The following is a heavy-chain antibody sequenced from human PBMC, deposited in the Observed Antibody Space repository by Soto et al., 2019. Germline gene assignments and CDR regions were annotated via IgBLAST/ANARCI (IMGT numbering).Heavy chain of an antibody. CDR1: GFTFSSYG. CDR3: AKDLYYYHFSLADL. V-gene: IGHV3-30*18. CDR2: ISNDGGNK. Sequence: QVRLVESGGGVVQPGRSLRLSCTASGFTFSSYGFHWVRQAPGRGLEWVAVISNDGGNKYYADSVKGRFTISRDNSANTLFLQLNSLRAEDTAVYYCAKDLYYYHFSLADLWGQGTLVTVSS. J-gene: IGHJ5*02. D-gene: IGHD3-10*01.